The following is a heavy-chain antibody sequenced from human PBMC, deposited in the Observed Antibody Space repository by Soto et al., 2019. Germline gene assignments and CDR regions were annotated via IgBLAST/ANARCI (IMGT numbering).Heavy chain of an antibody. CDR2: IIPISDTT. CDR3: ARSQGSSTSLEIYYYYYYGMDV. V-gene: IGHV1-69*13. D-gene: IGHD2-2*01. J-gene: IGHJ6*02. Sequence: SVKVSCKASGGTFSSYAISWVRQAPGQGLEWMGGIIPISDTTNYAQKFQGRVTITADESTSTTYMELSSLRSEDTAVYYCARSQGSSTSLEIYYYYYYGMDVWG. CDR1: GGTFSSYA.